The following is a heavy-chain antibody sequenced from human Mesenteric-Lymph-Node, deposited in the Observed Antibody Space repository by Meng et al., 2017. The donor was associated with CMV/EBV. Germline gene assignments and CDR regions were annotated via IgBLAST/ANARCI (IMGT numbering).Heavy chain of an antibody. Sequence: ASVKVSCKASGYTFTGYFFHWVRQAPGQGLEYMGWINPNSGDTKHSQRFQGRVTMTRDASTSTAYMDLSRLTSDDTAVYYCASGRGFSGYDPVDAFDFWGQGTMVTVSS. J-gene: IGHJ3*01. CDR3: ASGRGFSGYDPVDAFDF. V-gene: IGHV1-2*02. CDR2: INPNSGDT. D-gene: IGHD5-12*01. CDR1: GYTFTGYF.